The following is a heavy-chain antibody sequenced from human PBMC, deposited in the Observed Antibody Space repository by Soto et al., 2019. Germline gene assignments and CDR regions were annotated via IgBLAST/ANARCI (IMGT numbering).Heavy chain of an antibody. Sequence: QITLQESGPTLVKPTQTLTLTCTFSGFSFTTAGVAVGWNRQTPGGALEWLTLIYYNDDRRFSPSMKTRLTITGDTSKNQVVLSLTNVDPGDTATYFCAHSDGGYEIIYFDFWGQGIPVTVSS. J-gene: IGHJ4*02. CDR1: GFSFTTAGVA. CDR3: AHSDGGYEIIYFDF. CDR2: IYYNDDR. V-gene: IGHV2-5*01. D-gene: IGHD5-12*01.